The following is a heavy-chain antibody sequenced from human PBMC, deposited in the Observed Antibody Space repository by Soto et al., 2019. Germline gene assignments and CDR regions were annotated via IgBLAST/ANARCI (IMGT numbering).Heavy chain of an antibody. CDR3: ARPPFPGCINAVCYPFDY. CDR1: GYTFTDYY. Sequence: QVQLVQSGAEVKKPGASVTVSCKASGYTFTDYYIHWVRQAPGQGLEWMGMINPSGGSTDYAQKFRGRVTMTRDTSTGTVYMELSSLRSEDTAVYYCARPPFPGCINAVCYPFDYWGQGTLVTVSS. V-gene: IGHV1-46*01. CDR2: INPSGGST. D-gene: IGHD2-8*01. J-gene: IGHJ4*02.